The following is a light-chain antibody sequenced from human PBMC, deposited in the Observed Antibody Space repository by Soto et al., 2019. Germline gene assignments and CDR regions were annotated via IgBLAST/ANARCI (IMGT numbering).Light chain of an antibody. CDR3: SSYTSSSPVV. CDR2: EVS. Sequence: QSALTQPPSVSGSPGQSVTISCTGTSSDVGSYNRVSWYQQPPGTAPKLMIYEVSNRPSGVPDRFSGSKSGNTASLTISGLQAEDEADYYCSSYTSSSPVVFGGGTKLT. J-gene: IGLJ3*02. V-gene: IGLV2-18*02. CDR1: SSDVGSYNR.